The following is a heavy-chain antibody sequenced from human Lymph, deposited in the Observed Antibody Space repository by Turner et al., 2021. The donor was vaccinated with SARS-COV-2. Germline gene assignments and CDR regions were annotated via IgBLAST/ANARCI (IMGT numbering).Heavy chain of an antibody. CDR3: ARLVRRAEYYLDY. CDR1: GGSISSSSHY. D-gene: IGHD3-10*01. Sequence: LQLQESGQGLVKPWGALSLTCPVSGGSISSSSHYWGWIRQPPGRGLEWIGHIYYSGSNYYNPSLKSRVTISVDTSKNQFSLKLSSVTAADTAVYYCARLVRRAEYYLDYWGQGTLVTVSS. J-gene: IGHJ4*02. V-gene: IGHV4-39*01. CDR2: IYYSGSN.